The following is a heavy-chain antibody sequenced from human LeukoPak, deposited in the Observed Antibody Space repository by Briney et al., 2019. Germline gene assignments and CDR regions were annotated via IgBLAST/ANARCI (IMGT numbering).Heavy chain of an antibody. CDR1: GFTFSSYE. CDR2: INSGGGTI. CDR3: ARDQSPWGDRDAFDM. D-gene: IGHD3-16*01. J-gene: IGHJ3*02. V-gene: IGHV3-48*03. Sequence: PGGSLRLSCAASGFTFSSYEMNWVRQAPGKGLEWVSYINSGGGTIYYADSVKGRFTISRDNAKNSLYLQKNSLRAEDTAVYYCARDQSPWGDRDAFDMWGQGTWSPSLQ.